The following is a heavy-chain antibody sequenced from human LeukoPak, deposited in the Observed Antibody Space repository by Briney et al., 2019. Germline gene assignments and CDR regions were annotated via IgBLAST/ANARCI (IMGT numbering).Heavy chain of an antibody. CDR2: ISGSGGST. V-gene: IGHV3-23*01. CDR3: AKGPAYQLLDC. J-gene: IGHJ4*02. CDR1: GFTFSSHA. Sequence: PGGSLRLSCAASGFTFSSHAMSWVRQAPGKGLEWVSVISGSGGSTYYADSVKGRFTISRDNSKNTLCLQMNSLRAEDTAVYYCAKGPAYQLLDCWGQGTLVTVSS. D-gene: IGHD2-2*01.